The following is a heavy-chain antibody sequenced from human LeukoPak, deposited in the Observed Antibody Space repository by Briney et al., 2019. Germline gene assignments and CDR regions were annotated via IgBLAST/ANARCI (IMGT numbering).Heavy chain of an antibody. V-gene: IGHV3-66*01. J-gene: IGHJ4*02. CDR1: GFTVGYNY. CDR3: AKDGLAAAGWFDY. CDR2: TYSGGTT. Sequence: GGSLRLSCAASGFTVGYNYMSCVRQAPGKGLEWVSVTYSGGTTLYADSVKGRFTISRDTSKNTLYLQMNSLRPEDTAVYYCAKDGLAAAGWFDYWGQGTLVTVSS. D-gene: IGHD6-13*01.